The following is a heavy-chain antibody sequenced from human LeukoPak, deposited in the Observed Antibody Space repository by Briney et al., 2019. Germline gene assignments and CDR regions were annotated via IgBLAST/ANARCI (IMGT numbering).Heavy chain of an antibody. CDR2: IYSGGST. CDR3: ARAGYSSSWYRYFDY. J-gene: IGHJ4*02. CDR1: GFTVSSNY. V-gene: IGHV3-66*01. Sequence: PGGSLRLSCAASGFTVSSNYMSWVRQAPGKGLEWVSVIYSGGSTYYADSVKGRFTISRDNSKNTLYLQMNSLRAEDTAVYYCARAGYSSSWYRYFDYWGQGTLVTVSS. D-gene: IGHD6-13*01.